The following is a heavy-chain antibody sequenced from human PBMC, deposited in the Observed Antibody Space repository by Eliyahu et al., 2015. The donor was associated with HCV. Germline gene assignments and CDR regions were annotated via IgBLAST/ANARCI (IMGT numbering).Heavy chain of an antibody. CDR2: IYYSGST. D-gene: IGHD5/OR15-5a*01. J-gene: IGHJ4*02. V-gene: IGHV4-59*02. Sequence: QVQLQESGPRLVKPSETLSLTCXVSGGSVSGFYWXWIRQPPGKGLEWIGYIYYSGSTSYNPSLKSRVTISIDTSKKQFSLKLSSVTAADTAVYYCARGGPGDSSLRGVFFWGQGTLVTVSS. CDR1: GGSVSGFY. CDR3: ARGGPGDSSLRGVFF.